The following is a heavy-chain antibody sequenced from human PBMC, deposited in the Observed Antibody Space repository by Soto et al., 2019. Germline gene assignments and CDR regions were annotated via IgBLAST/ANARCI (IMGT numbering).Heavy chain of an antibody. Sequence: GGSLRLSCAASGFSFAYAQMHWVRQAPGKGLEWLGLINTKSDGGTTVYAAPVKGRFTISRDDSKNTLSLEMNSLKTEDTAVYYCTTDPVLRFLEWPNWFDPWGQGT. D-gene: IGHD3-3*01. CDR1: GFSFAYAQ. J-gene: IGHJ5*02. CDR2: INTKSDGGTT. V-gene: IGHV3-15*07. CDR3: TTDPVLRFLEWPNWFDP.